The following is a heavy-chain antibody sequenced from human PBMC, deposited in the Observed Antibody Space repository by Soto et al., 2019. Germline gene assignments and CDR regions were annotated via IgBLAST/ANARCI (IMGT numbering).Heavy chain of an antibody. J-gene: IGHJ6*02. CDR1: GYSFTTYA. Sequence: ASVKVSCKASGYSFTTYAIHWVRQAPGQGLEWMGWINTGNGNTKYSESFQGRVTMTRDTYASTAYMDLRSLRSDDTAVYYCVRDHEPHYDPYYYYGMDVWGQGTTVTVSS. CDR2: INTGNGNT. V-gene: IGHV1-3*04. CDR3: VRDHEPHYDPYYYYGMDV. D-gene: IGHD3-22*01.